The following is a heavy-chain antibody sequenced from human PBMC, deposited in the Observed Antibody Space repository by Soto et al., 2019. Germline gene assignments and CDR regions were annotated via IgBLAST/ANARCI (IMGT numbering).Heavy chain of an antibody. CDR2: INPSGGST. D-gene: IGHD2-15*01. J-gene: IGHJ6*02. CDR3: ARGDPIVVVVAASGSYYYYYGMDV. CDR1: GYTFTSYY. Sequence: ASVKVSCKASGYTFTSYYMHWVRQAPGQGLEWMGIINPSGGSTSYAQKSQGRVTMTRDTSTSTVYMELSSLRSEGTAVYYCARGDPIVVVVAASGSYYYYYGMDVWGQGTTVTVSS. V-gene: IGHV1-46*01.